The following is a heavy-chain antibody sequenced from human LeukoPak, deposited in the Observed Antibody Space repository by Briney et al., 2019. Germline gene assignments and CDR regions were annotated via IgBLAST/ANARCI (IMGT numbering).Heavy chain of an antibody. CDR1: GFTFSSYW. J-gene: IGHJ4*02. Sequence: GGSLRLSCAASGFTFSSYWMSWVRQAPGKGLEWVANIKQDGSEKYYVDSVKGRFTISRDNAKNSLYLQMNSLRAEDTAVYYCAKVIGGSYLYLDYWGQGTLVTVSS. CDR2: IKQDGSEK. V-gene: IGHV3-7*01. CDR3: AKVIGGSYLYLDY. D-gene: IGHD1-26*01.